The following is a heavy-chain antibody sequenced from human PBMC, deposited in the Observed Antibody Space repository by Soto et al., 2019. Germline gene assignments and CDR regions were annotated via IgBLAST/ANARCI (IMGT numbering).Heavy chain of an antibody. V-gene: IGHV1-58*01. D-gene: IGHD3-3*01. CDR2: IVVGSSNT. CDR1: GFTFISSA. CDR3: VADNYDFRSGSYYYYYCMDV. J-gene: IGHJ6*02. Sequence: GASVPVSCLASGFTFISSAVQWVRQARGKRVAWIGWIVVGSSNTNYAQKFQERVTITRDMSTSTAYMELSSLRSEDTAVYYGVADNYDFRSGSYYYYYCMDVWGQGTTVTVSS.